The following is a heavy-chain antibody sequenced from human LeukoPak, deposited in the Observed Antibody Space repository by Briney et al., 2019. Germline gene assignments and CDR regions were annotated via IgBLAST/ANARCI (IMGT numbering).Heavy chain of an antibody. CDR1: GFTVSSNY. V-gene: IGHV3-66*02. D-gene: IGHD5-18*01. Sequence: GGSLRLSCAASGFTVSSNYMSWVRQAPGKGLEWVSVLYSGGGTYYADSVRGRFTISRDNSKNTLYLQMNSLRAEDTAVYYCAKDERYSYGLGGYWGQGTLVTVSS. J-gene: IGHJ4*02. CDR3: AKDERYSYGLGGY. CDR2: LYSGGGT.